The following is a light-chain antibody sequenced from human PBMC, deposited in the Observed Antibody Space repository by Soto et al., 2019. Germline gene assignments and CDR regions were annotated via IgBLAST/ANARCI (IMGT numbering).Light chain of an antibody. V-gene: IGKV3-20*01. CDR1: QSISSSS. J-gene: IGKJ1*01. CDR2: GAS. Sequence: EGVLTQSPGTLSLFPGERATLSCWASQSISSSSLAWYQQKVGQAPRLLMSGASSRATGIPDRFSGGGSGTDFTLTISRLEPEDFAVYYCQQFSSSLRTFGQGTKV. CDR3: QQFSSSLRT.